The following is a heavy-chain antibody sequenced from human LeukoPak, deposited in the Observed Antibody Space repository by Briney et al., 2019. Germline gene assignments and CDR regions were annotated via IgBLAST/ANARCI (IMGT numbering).Heavy chain of an antibody. V-gene: IGHV3-11*03. CDR3: ASRRSSGAFEY. CDR1: GFTFSDYY. J-gene: IGHJ4*02. Sequence: GGSLRLSCAASGFTFSDYYMSWIRQAPGKGLEWVSIVSSTGSYTNFADSVKGRFSISRDNAKNSLYLQMNSLRAEDTAVYYCASRRSSGAFEYWGQGTLVTVSS. CDR2: VSSTGSYT. D-gene: IGHD6-19*01.